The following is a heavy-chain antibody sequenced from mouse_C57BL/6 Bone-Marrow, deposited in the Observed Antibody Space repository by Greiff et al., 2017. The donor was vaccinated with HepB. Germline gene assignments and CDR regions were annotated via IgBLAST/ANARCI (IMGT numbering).Heavy chain of an antibody. CDR1: GYTFTDHT. D-gene: IGHD1-1*01. V-gene: IGHV1-78*01. Sequence: QVQLQQSDAELVKPGASVKISCTVSGYTFTDHTIHWMKQRPEQGLEWIGYIYPRDGSTKYNEKFKGKATLTADKSSGTAYMQLNSLTSEDSAVYFCARRRGNYYGSSYVNWGQGTTLTVSS. J-gene: IGHJ2*01. CDR2: IYPRDGST. CDR3: ARRRGNYYGSSYVN.